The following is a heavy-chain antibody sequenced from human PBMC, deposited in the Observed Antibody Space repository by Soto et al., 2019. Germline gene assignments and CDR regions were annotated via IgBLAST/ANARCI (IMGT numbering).Heavy chain of an antibody. Sequence: PGGSLRLSCAASGFTFSSYGMHWVHQAPGKGLEWVAVIWYDGSNKYYADSVKGRFTISRDNSKNTLYLQMNSLRAEDTAVYYCARDRANDYYGSGGPDYWGQGTLVTVSS. J-gene: IGHJ4*02. D-gene: IGHD3-10*01. CDR2: IWYDGSNK. CDR1: GFTFSSYG. CDR3: ARDRANDYYGSGGPDY. V-gene: IGHV3-33*01.